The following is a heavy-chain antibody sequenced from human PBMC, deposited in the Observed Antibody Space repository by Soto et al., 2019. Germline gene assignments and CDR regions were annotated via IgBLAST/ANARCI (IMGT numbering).Heavy chain of an antibody. J-gene: IGHJ6*03. CDR1: GFTFTSSA. D-gene: IGHD3-3*01. CDR2: IVVGSGNT. Sequence: GASVKVSCKASGFTFTSSAMQWVRQARGQRLEWIGWIVVGSGNTNYAQKFQERVTITRDMSTSTAYMELSSLRSEDTAVYYCAASRPRNYDFWSGSHYYMDVWGKGTTVTVSS. V-gene: IGHV1-58*02. CDR3: AASRPRNYDFWSGSHYYMDV.